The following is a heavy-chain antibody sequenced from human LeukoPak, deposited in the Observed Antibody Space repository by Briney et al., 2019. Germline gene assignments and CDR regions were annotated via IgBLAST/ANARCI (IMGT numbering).Heavy chain of an antibody. CDR2: INPNSGGT. CDR1: GYTFTGYY. Sequence: ASVKVSCKASGYTFTGYYMHWVRQAPGQGLEWMGWINPNSGGTNYAQKFQGRVTMTRDTSISTAYMELSRLRSDDTAVYYCARDIIIVVPGAVAFDIWGQGTMVTVSS. CDR3: ARDIIIVVPGAVAFDI. D-gene: IGHD3-22*01. J-gene: IGHJ3*02. V-gene: IGHV1-2*02.